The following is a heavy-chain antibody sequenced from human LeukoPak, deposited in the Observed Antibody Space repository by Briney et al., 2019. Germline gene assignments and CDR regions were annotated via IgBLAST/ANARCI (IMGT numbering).Heavy chain of an antibody. J-gene: IGHJ5*02. V-gene: IGHV4-39*01. Sequence: SETLSLTCTVSGGSISSSSYYWGWIRQPPGKGLEWIGSIYYGGTTYYNPSLKSRVTISVDTSKNQFSLKLTSVTAADTAVYYCARTPDPWGQGTLVTVSS. CDR1: GGSISSSSYY. CDR2: IYYGGTT. CDR3: ARTPDP.